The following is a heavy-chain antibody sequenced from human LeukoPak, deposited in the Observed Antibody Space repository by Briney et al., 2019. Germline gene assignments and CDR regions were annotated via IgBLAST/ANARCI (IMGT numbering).Heavy chain of an antibody. D-gene: IGHD3-22*01. CDR3: ARCPYDSSGYYSVPSHLDY. CDR1: GFTFSSYW. Sequence: GGSLRLSCAASGFTFSSYWMTWVRQAPGKGPEWVANIKQDGSAKYYVDSLRGRFSISRDNVKNSLFLQMNSLSAEDTAVYYCARCPYDSSGYYSVPSHLDYWGQGTLVTVSS. V-gene: IGHV3-7*01. CDR2: IKQDGSAK. J-gene: IGHJ4*02.